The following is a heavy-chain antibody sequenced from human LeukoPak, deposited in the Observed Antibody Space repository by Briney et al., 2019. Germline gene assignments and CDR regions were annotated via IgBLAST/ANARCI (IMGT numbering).Heavy chain of an antibody. CDR2: ISSSSSYI. CDR3: AREGSSSWYRNWFDP. CDR1: GFTFSSYS. D-gene: IGHD6-13*01. Sequence: GGSLRLSCAASGFTFSSYSMNWVSQAPGKGLEWVSSISSSSSYIYYADSVKGRFTISRDNAKNSLYLQMNSLRAEDTAVYYCAREGSSSWYRNWFDPWGQGTLVTVSS. J-gene: IGHJ5*02. V-gene: IGHV3-21*01.